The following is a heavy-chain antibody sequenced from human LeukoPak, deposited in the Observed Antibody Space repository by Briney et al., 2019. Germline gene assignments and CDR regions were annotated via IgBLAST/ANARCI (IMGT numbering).Heavy chain of an antibody. CDR3: AKDVVGQQWLENY. CDR2: INSDGSDK. Sequence: GGSLRLSCAASGFTFSRHGMHWVRQAPGKGLEWVAFINSDGSDKLYGDSVKGRFTISRDNSKNTLSLQMSSLRPEDTALYYCAKDVVGQQWLENYWGQGTLVTVSS. V-gene: IGHV3-30*02. J-gene: IGHJ4*02. D-gene: IGHD6-19*01. CDR1: GFTFSRHG.